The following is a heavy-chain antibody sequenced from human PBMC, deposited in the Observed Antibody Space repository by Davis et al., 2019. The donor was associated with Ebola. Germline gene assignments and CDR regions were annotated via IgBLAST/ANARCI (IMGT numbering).Heavy chain of an antibody. CDR1: GFSFSDYY. Sequence: PGGSLRLSCAASGFSFSDYYLSWIRQAPGKPPERASYTSSSRSYTNDADAVKGRFTISRDKAKNSLYLHMNRLTVADTAVYYCASPCWSGYFFGMDVWGQGTTVTVSS. J-gene: IGHJ6*02. CDR2: TSSSRSYT. V-gene: IGHV3-11*06. CDR3: ASPCWSGYFFGMDV. D-gene: IGHD3-3*01.